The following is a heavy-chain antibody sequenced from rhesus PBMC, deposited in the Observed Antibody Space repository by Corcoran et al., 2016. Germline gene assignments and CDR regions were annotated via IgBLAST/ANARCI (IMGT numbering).Heavy chain of an antibody. Sequence: QVQLQESGPGLVKPSETLSLTCAVSGVSLYVHYWPWIRLAPGKGLEWIGYISGNTETTSYNPSLGGRVTISKDTSQNQYSLMLTSVTAADTAIYYCARDAISLDVWGRGVLVTVSS. V-gene: IGHV4-147*01. CDR1: GVSLYVHY. CDR3: ARDAISLDV. CDR2: ISGNTETT. J-gene: IGHJ5-2*02.